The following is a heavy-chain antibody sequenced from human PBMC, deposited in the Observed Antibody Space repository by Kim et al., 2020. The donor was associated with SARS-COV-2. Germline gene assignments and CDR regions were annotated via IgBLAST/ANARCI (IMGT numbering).Heavy chain of an antibody. V-gene: IGHV1-69*13. J-gene: IGHJ6*02. D-gene: IGHD3-16*01. CDR2: IIPIFYTA. CDR3: ARDLGGGYYYYYGMDV. Sequence: SVKVSCKASGGTFSSYAISWVRQAPGQGLEWMGGIIPIFYTANYAQKFQGRVTITADESTSTAYMELSSLRSEDTAVYYCARDLGGGYYYYYGMDVWGQGTTVTVSS. CDR1: GGTFSSYA.